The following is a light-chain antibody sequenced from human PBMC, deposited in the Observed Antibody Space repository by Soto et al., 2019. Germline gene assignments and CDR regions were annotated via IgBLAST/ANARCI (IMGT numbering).Light chain of an antibody. CDR1: SSDVGSYNY. CDR3: SSYTRSNSYV. Sequence: QSALTQPASVSGSPGQWTTISCTGTSSDVGSYNYVSWYQHHPVKAPKLVIYDVTNRPSGVSNRFSGSKSGNTASLTISGLQTEDEADYYCSSYTRSNSYVFGTGTKVTVL. CDR2: DVT. J-gene: IGLJ1*01. V-gene: IGLV2-14*03.